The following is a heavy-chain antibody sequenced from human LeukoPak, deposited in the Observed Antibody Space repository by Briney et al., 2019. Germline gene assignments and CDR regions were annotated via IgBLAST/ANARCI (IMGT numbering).Heavy chain of an antibody. D-gene: IGHD1-26*01. Sequence: GGSLRLSCSASGFTLSSYWMHWVRQAPGKGLVWVSRINTDGSSTNYADSVKGRFTVSRDNAKNTLYLQMNSLRAEDTAVYYCARVIGWDEPFDIWGQGTMVTVSS. CDR2: INTDGSST. CDR3: ARVIGWDEPFDI. CDR1: GFTLSSYW. J-gene: IGHJ3*02. V-gene: IGHV3-74*01.